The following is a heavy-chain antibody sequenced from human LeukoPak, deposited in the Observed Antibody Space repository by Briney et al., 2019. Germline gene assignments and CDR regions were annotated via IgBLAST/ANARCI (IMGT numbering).Heavy chain of an antibody. J-gene: IGHJ4*02. CDR3: AKGSDFDY. CDR2: ITRSSSDI. Sequence: GRSLRLSCAASGFTFSSYTMNWVRQAPGKGLEWVSSITRSSSDIYYSGSVKGRFTISRDNAKNSLYLQINSLRAEDTAVYYCAKGSDFDYWGQGTLVTVSS. CDR1: GFTFSSYT. V-gene: IGHV3-21*01. D-gene: IGHD1-26*01.